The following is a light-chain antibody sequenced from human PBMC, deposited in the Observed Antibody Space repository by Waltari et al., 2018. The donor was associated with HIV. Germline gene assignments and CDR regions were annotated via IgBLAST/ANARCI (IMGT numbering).Light chain of an antibody. CDR1: SSDVGGYNY. V-gene: IGLV2-8*01. J-gene: IGLJ2*01. Sequence: QSALTQPPSASGSPGQSVTISCTGTSSDVGGYNYVSWYQQHPGKAPKLMIYEVSKRPSGGPDRFSGSKSGHTASLTVSGLQAEDEADYYCSSYAGSNNLLFGGGTKLTVL. CDR3: SSYAGSNNLL. CDR2: EVS.